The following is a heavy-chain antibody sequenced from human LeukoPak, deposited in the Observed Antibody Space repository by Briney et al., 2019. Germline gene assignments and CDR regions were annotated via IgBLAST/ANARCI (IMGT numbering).Heavy chain of an antibody. D-gene: IGHD2-15*01. CDR1: GFTFRSYA. J-gene: IGHJ3*02. V-gene: IGHV3-23*01. CDR3: ASLAVVVAATDAFDI. Sequence: AGGSLRLSCGASGFTFRSYAMSWVRQAPGKGLEWVSAISGSGSSTYYVDSVKGRFTISRDNSKNTLYLQMNSLRAEGTAVYYCASLAVVVAATDAFDIWGQGTMVTVSS. CDR2: ISGSGSST.